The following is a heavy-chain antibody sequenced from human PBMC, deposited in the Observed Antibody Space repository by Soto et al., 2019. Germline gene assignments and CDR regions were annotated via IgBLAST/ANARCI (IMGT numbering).Heavy chain of an antibody. CDR1: GYTFTSYV. D-gene: IGHD6-13*01. J-gene: IGHJ6*02. CDR2: ISAYNGNT. Sequence: QVQLVQSGAEVKNPGASVKVSCKASGYTFTSYVISWVRQAPGQGLEWMGWISAYNGNTNYAQKLQGRVTMTTDTSTSTAYKELRSLRSDDTAVYYCASYREQLVLYCMDVWGQGTTVTVSS. CDR3: ASYREQLVLYCMDV. V-gene: IGHV1-18*01.